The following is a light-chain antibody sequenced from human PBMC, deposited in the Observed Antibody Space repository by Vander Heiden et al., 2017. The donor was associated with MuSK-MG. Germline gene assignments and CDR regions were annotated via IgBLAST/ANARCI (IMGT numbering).Light chain of an antibody. CDR3: HSQDSSGNLL. CDR1: SLRKFY. J-gene: IGLJ1*01. V-gene: IGLV3-19*01. CDR2: AKN. Sequence: SSELTQDPAVSVALGQTVRITCQGDSLRKFYVSWYQQKPGQAPRLVIYAKNNRPSGIPDRFSGSSSGTTASLTITGAQAEDEADYYCHSQDSSGNLLFGTGTKLTVL.